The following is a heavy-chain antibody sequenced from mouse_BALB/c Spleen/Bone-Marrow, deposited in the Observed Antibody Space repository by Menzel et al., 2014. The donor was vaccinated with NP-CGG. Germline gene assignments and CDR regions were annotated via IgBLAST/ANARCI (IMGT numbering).Heavy chain of an antibody. D-gene: IGHD1-1*01. Sequence: QVQLKDSGPGLVAPSQSLSITCTVSEFSLTSYGVHWVRQPPGKGLEWLGVIWAGGSTNYNSALMSRLSISKDNSKSQVFLKMNSLQTDDTAMYYCAGGGRGRAWFAYWGQGTLVTVSA. CDR2: IWAGGST. J-gene: IGHJ3*01. CDR1: EFSLTSYG. CDR3: AGGGRGRAWFAY. V-gene: IGHV2-9*02.